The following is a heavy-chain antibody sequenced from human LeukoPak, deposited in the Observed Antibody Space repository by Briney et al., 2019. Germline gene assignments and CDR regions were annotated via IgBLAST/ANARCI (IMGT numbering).Heavy chain of an antibody. CDR2: IYTSGST. V-gene: IGHV4-4*07. CDR1: GDSISNFY. CDR3: ARDRNTDFWSGYYTNYFDY. Sequence: SETLSLTCTVSGDSISNFYWSWIRQPAGRGLEWIGRIYTSGSTNYNPSLKSRVTMSVDTSKNQFSLKLSSVTAADTAVYYCARDRNTDFWSGYYTNYFDYWGQGTLVTVSS. J-gene: IGHJ4*02. D-gene: IGHD3-3*01.